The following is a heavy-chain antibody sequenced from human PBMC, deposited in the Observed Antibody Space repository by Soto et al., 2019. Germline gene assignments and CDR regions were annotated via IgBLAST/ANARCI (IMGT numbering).Heavy chain of an antibody. J-gene: IGHJ5*01. V-gene: IGHV3-21*06. CDR3: ARDPSEGRVGNWFES. CDR1: GFTFSRYG. CDR2: ISSSTSYV. D-gene: IGHD2-2*01. Sequence: EVQLVESGGGLVKPGGSLRLSCAASGFTFSRYGRNWLRQPPGKGLEWVASISSSTSYVYYADSVKGRFSTSRDNAKNILYLEMYALRTEDTAVYCCARDPSEGRVGNWFESWGQGTLVTVSS.